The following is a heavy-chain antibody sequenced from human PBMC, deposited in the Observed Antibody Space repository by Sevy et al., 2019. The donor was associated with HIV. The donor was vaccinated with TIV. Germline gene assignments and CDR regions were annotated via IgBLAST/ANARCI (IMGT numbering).Heavy chain of an antibody. CDR3: ARVGGGSKYPLLGAFDI. CDR1: GFTFSIYW. J-gene: IGHJ3*02. CDR2: IKEDGSEK. Sequence: GGSLRLSCEASGFTFSIYWMSWVRQAPGKGLEWVANIKEDGSEKSHVDSVKGRFTVSRDNAKKSLYLQMNSLRGEDTAVYYCARVGGGSKYPLLGAFDIWGQGTMVTVSS. D-gene: IGHD1-26*01. V-gene: IGHV3-7*01.